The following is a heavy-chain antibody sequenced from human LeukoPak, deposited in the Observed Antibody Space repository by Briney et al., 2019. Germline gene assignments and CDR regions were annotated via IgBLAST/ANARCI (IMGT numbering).Heavy chain of an antibody. CDR1: GFTFSDYD. CDR2: IRKDGSNK. CDR3: ATGYCSTTSCSRYLDY. J-gene: IGHJ4*02. V-gene: IGHV3-30*02. D-gene: IGHD2-2*01. Sequence: GGSLRLSCAASGFTFSDYDMRWVRQAPGMGLEWVAFIRKDGSNKYYADSVKGRFTVSRDNSQNTQYLQMNCLRAEDTAVYYCATGYCSTTSCSRYLDYWGQGTLVTVSS.